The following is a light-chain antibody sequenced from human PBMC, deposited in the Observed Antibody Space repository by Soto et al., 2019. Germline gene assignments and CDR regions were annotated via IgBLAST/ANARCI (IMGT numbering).Light chain of an antibody. CDR2: GTS. J-gene: IGKJ2*01. Sequence: EIVMTQSPATLSVSPGEGATLSCRASQSVTSNLAWYQQQPGQATRLLIYGTSTRATGIPARLSGSGSGTEFTLTISSLQSEDFAVYYCQQYYNSPYTFGQGTKLEIK. CDR1: QSVTSN. V-gene: IGKV3-15*01. CDR3: QQYYNSPYT.